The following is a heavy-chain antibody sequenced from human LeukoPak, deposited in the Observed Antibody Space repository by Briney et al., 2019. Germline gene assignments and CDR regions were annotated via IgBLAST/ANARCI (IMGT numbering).Heavy chain of an antibody. CDR2: INHSGST. CDR1: GGSISSYY. J-gene: IGHJ4*02. CDR3: ARRGSGYDY. V-gene: IGHV4-34*01. D-gene: IGHD6-19*01. Sequence: PSETLSLTCTVSGGSISSYYWSWIRQPPGKGLEWIGEINHSGSTNYNPSPKSRVTISVDTSKNQFSLKLSSVTAADTAVYYCARRGSGYDYWGQGTLVTVSS.